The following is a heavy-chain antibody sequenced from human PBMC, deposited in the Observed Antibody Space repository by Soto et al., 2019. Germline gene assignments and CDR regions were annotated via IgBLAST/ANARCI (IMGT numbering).Heavy chain of an antibody. CDR2: IRSKAYGGTT. D-gene: IGHD3-16*01. CDR1: GFTFGDYA. J-gene: IGHJ6*02. CDR3: IRGGSYYYYYGMDV. V-gene: IGHV3-49*04. Sequence: PGGVLRLSCTASGFTFGDYAMSWVRQAPGKGLEWVGFIRSKAYGGTTEYAASVKGRFTISRDDSKSIAYLQMNSLKTEDTAVYYCIRGGSYYYYYGMDVWGQGTTVTVSS.